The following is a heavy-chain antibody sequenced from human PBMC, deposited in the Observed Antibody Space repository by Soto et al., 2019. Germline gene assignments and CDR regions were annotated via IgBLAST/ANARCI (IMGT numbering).Heavy chain of an antibody. CDR3: ARDPYDSSGRSYYYYGMDV. CDR1: GYTFTSYG. D-gene: IGHD3-22*01. J-gene: IGHJ6*02. Sequence: ASVKVSCKASGYTFTSYGISWVRRAPGQGLEWMGWISAYNGNTNYAQKLQGRVTMTTDTSTSTAYMELRSLRSDDTAVYYCARDPYDSSGRSYYYYGMDVWGQGTTVTVSS. V-gene: IGHV1-18*04. CDR2: ISAYNGNT.